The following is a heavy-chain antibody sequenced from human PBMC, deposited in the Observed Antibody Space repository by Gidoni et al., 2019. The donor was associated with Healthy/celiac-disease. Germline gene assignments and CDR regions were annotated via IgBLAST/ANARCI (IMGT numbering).Heavy chain of an antibody. CDR2: IYYSGST. CDR3: ARDQRSIAARLYGMDV. V-gene: IGHV4-31*03. J-gene: IGHJ6*02. Sequence: QVQLQESGPGLVKPSQTLSLTCTVSGGSISSGGYYWSWIRQHPGKGLEWIGYIYYSGSTYYNPSLKSRVTISVDTSKNQFSRKLSSVTAADTAVYYCARDQRSIAARLYGMDVWGQGTTVTVSS. CDR1: GGSISSGGYY. D-gene: IGHD6-6*01.